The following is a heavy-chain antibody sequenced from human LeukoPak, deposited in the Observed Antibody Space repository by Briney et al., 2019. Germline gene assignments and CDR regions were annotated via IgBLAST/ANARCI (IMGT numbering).Heavy chain of an antibody. CDR3: AKTLGRFANLPSDY. D-gene: IGHD1-26*01. J-gene: IGHJ4*02. V-gene: IGHV3-23*01. Sequence: GGSLRLSCAGSGFTFSSYAMSWVRQAPGKGLEWLLAISGGGSKTHFADSVKGRFNISRDNFKNILYLQMESLRAEDTAIYYCAKTLGRFANLPSDYWGQGTLVTVSS. CDR1: GFTFSSYA. CDR2: ISGGGSKT.